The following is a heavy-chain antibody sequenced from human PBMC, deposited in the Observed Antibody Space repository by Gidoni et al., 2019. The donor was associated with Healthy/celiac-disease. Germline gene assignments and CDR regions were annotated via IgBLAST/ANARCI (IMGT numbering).Heavy chain of an antibody. D-gene: IGHD2-15*01. CDR1: GGTFSSYA. V-gene: IGHV1-69*01. J-gene: IGHJ5*01. Sequence: VELVQSGAEVKKPGSSVEVSCKASGGTFSSYASSWVRQAPGQGLAWMGGIIPIFGTAIFAQKCPGRVTLTADESTSTAYMELSILRSEDTAVYYCSRGYSEMGLWFDYWGQGTLVTVSS. CDR2: IIPIFGTA. CDR3: SRGYSEMGLWFDY.